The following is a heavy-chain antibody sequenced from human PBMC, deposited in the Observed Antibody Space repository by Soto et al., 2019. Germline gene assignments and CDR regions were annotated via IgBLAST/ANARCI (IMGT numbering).Heavy chain of an antibody. CDR1: GFSLSSYW. CDR2: MNQDGSES. Sequence: EVQLVESGGGLVQPGGSLRLSCAASGFSLSSYWMSWVRQAPGKGLEWVANMNQDGSESEYVGSVKGRFTFTRDNAKNSLYLQMNSLRAEDTAVYYCARLSTSAGRRDLACWGQGTLFTVSS. J-gene: IGHJ4*02. CDR3: ARLSTSAGRRDLAC. V-gene: IGHV3-7*01.